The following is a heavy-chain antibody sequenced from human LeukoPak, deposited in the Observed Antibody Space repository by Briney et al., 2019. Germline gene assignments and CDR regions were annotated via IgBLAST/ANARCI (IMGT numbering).Heavy chain of an antibody. Sequence: GGSLRVSCAVSGFTFSSYSMNWVRQAPGKGLEWVSSISSSSSYIYYADSVKGRFTISRDNAKDSLYLEMNSLRAEDTAVYYCARAYCRGGSCYPFDYWGQGTLVTVSS. V-gene: IGHV3-21*01. D-gene: IGHD2-15*01. CDR2: ISSSSSYI. CDR3: ARAYCRGGSCYPFDY. CDR1: GFTFSSYS. J-gene: IGHJ4*02.